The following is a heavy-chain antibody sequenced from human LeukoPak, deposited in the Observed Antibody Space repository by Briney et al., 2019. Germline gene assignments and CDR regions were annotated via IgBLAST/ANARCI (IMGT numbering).Heavy chain of an antibody. CDR3: AKDYYGSGSYPLDY. CDR1: GFTFSSYG. CDR2: ISYDGSNK. D-gene: IGHD3-10*01. Sequence: GGSLRRSGAASGFTFSSYGMHWVRHAPGNGLEGVAIISYDGSNKYYADSVKGRFTISRDNSTNTLYLKMNRLRAEATDVYSCAKDYYGSGSYPLDYWGQGTLVTVSS. J-gene: IGHJ4*02. V-gene: IGHV3-30*18.